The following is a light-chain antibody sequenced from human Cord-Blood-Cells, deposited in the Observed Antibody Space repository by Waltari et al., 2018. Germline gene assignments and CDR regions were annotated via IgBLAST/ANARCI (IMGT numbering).Light chain of an antibody. V-gene: IGLV2-14*01. CDR1: RSDVGGYNY. Sequence: QSALTQTASVSGSPGQSITIPCTGTRSDVGGYNYVSWYQQHPGKAPKLMIYDVSNRPSGVSNRFSGSKSGNTASLTISGLQAEDEADYYCSSYTSSSTLFVFGTGTKVTVL. CDR2: DVS. CDR3: SSYTSSSTLFV. J-gene: IGLJ1*01.